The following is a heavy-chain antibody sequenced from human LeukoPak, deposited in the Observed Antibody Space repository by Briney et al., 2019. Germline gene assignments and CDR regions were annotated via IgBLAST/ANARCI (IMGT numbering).Heavy chain of an antibody. Sequence: GGSLRLSCVASGFAFSRYRMTWVRQAPGQGLEWISYISVTTPFITHYADSVKGRFSISRDNSKNTVDLQMNSLRVEDTAVYYCAKDYVSGDGYWDFDYWGQGTLVTVSS. CDR2: ISVTTPFIT. CDR3: AKDYVSGDGYWDFDY. V-gene: IGHV3-23*01. J-gene: IGHJ4*02. CDR1: GFAFSRYR. D-gene: IGHD5-24*01.